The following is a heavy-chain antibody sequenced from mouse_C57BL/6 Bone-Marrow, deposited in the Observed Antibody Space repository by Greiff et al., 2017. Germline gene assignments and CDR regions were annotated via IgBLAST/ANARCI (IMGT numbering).Heavy chain of an antibody. V-gene: IGHV1-26*01. CDR2: INPNNGGT. CDR1: GYTFTDYY. Sequence: EVQLQQSGPELVKPGASVKISCKASGYTFTDYYMNWVKQSHGKSLEWIGAINPNNGGTSYNQKFKGKATLTVDKSSSTAYMELRSLTSEDSAVYYCAKGLYGGFAYWGQGTLVTVSA. CDR3: AKGLYGGFAY. J-gene: IGHJ3*01. D-gene: IGHD1-1*01.